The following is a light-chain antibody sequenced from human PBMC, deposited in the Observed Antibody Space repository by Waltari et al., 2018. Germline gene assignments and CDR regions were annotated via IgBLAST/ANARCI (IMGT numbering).Light chain of an antibody. CDR1: QTINKY. V-gene: IGKV1-39*01. Sequence: DIQMTQSPSSLSASVGYRVPITCRTSQTINKYLNWYQQKPGKAPKLLIAAVSSLQSGVPSRFSGSGSGTDFTLTISSLQPEDFATYYCQQSESLPLSFGGGTKVEIK. J-gene: IGKJ4*01. CDR3: QQSESLPLS. CDR2: AVS.